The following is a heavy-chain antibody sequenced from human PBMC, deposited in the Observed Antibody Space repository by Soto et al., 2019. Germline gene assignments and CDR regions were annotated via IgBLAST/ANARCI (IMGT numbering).Heavy chain of an antibody. CDR3: ARDVWDTNEITGFDS. V-gene: IGHV3-33*01. J-gene: IGHJ5*01. CDR2: IWNDGSRQ. Sequence: QVQLVESGGHVVHPGRSLGLTCEGSGFIFGGYGIHWVRQAPGRGLDRVAVIWNDGSRQSYSDSVKARFTVSRDNSTNTAYLALTRLRAEDMAFCYCARDVWDTNEITGFDSWGQGTPVTVSS. D-gene: IGHD2-8*01. CDR1: GFIFGGYG.